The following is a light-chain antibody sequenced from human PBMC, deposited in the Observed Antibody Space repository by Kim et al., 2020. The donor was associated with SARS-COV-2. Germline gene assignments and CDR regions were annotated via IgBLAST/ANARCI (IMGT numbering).Light chain of an antibody. J-gene: IGKJ1*01. V-gene: IGKV3-15*01. CDR1: QSVSNT. CDR3: QQYNNWPWT. Sequence: EIVMTQSPATLSVSPGDRATLSCRASQSVSNTLAWYQQKPGQAPRLLIYGASTRATGIPARFSGSGSGTEFTLTISSLQSEDFAVYYCQQYNNWPWTFGQGTKVDIK. CDR2: GAS.